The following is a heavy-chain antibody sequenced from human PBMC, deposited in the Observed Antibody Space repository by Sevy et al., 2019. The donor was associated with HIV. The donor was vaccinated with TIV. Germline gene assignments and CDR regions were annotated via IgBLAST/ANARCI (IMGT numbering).Heavy chain of an antibody. D-gene: IGHD2-2*01. CDR3: ARGALGIVVVPAAATY. Sequence: GGSLRLSCAASGFTFSSYSMNWVRQAPGKGLEWVSSIISSSSYIYYADSVKGRFTISRDNAKNSLYLQMNSLRAEDTAVYYCARGALGIVVVPAAATYWGQGTLVTVSS. V-gene: IGHV3-21*01. CDR2: IISSSSYI. CDR1: GFTFSSYS. J-gene: IGHJ4*02.